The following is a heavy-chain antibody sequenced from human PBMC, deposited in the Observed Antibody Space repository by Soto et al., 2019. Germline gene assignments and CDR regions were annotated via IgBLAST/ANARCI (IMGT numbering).Heavy chain of an antibody. J-gene: IGHJ5*02. V-gene: IGHV4-61*01. CDR3: ARVFEYYDILTGYSHNWFDP. Sequence: SETLSLTCTVSGGSVSSGSYYWSWIRQPPGKGLEWIGYIYYSGSTNYNPSLKSRVTISVDTSKNQFSLKLSSVTAADTAVYYCARVFEYYDILTGYSHNWFDPWGQGTLVTVSS. CDR1: GGSVSSGSYY. CDR2: IYYSGST. D-gene: IGHD3-9*01.